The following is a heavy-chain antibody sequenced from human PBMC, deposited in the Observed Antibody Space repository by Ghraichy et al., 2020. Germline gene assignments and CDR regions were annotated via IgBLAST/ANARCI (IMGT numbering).Heavy chain of an antibody. Sequence: GGSLRLSCVASGFTFSSYSMNWVRQAPGKGLEWVSSISSSSSYIYYADSVKGRFTISRDNAKNSLYLQMNSLRAEDTAVYYCARVRRYYDSSGYYRRLDYWGQGTLVTVSS. CDR3: ARVRRYYDSSGYYRRLDY. CDR2: ISSSSSYI. D-gene: IGHD3-22*01. CDR1: GFTFSSYS. J-gene: IGHJ4*02. V-gene: IGHV3-21*01.